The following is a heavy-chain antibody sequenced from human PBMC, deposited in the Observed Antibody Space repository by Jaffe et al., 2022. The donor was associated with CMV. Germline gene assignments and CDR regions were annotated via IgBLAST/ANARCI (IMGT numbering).Heavy chain of an antibody. CDR2: IYHSGST. Sequence: QVQLQESGPGLVKPSGTLSLTCAVSGGSISSSNWWSWVRQPPGKGLEWIGEIYHSGSTNYNPSLKSRVTISVDKSKNQFSLKLSSVTAADTAVYYCARDPSRRGAAPTHPRLDPWGQGTLVTVSS. J-gene: IGHJ5*02. CDR1: GGSISSSNW. CDR3: ARDPSRRGAAPTHPRLDP. V-gene: IGHV4-4*02. D-gene: IGHD6-6*01.